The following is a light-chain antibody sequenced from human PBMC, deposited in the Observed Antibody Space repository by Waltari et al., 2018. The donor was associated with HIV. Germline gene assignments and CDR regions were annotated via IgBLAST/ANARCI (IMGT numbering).Light chain of an antibody. CDR3: QQTYTIPQT. J-gene: IGKJ5*01. CDR2: GAS. Sequence: DMHMTQSPSSLSSSVGDSVTITCRASHNINNYLNWDQQTPGKAPKLLIFGASNLQSGVPSRFSGSGSETDFTLTISSLQPEELDTYYCQQTYTIPQTFGQGTRLEIK. CDR1: HNINNY. V-gene: IGKV1-39*01.